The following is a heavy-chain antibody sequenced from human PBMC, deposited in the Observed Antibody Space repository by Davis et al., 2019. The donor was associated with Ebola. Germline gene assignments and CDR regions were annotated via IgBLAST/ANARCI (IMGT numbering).Heavy chain of an antibody. J-gene: IGHJ6*02. D-gene: IGHD2-2*01. Sequence: GESLKISCAASGFTFSSYAMSWVRQAPGKGLEWVSAISGSGGSTYYADSVKGRFTISRDNSKNTLYLQMNSLRAEDTAVYYCAKTGVVPAVNYYYGMDVWGQGTTVTVSS. V-gene: IGHV3-23*01. CDR3: AKTGVVPAVNYYYGMDV. CDR1: GFTFSSYA. CDR2: ISGSGGST.